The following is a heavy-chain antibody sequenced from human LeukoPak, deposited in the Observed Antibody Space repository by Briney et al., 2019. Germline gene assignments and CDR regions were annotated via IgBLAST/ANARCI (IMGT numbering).Heavy chain of an antibody. Sequence: PSETLSLTYAVYGGSFSGYYWSWIRQPPGKGLEWIGEINHSGSTNYNPSLKSRVTISVDTSKNQFSLKLSSVTAADAAVYYCARGYSYDYVWGSYRYWVYFDYWGQGTLVTVSS. J-gene: IGHJ4*02. V-gene: IGHV4-34*01. CDR3: ARGYSYDYVWGSYRYWVYFDY. CDR2: INHSGST. D-gene: IGHD3-16*02. CDR1: GGSFSGYY.